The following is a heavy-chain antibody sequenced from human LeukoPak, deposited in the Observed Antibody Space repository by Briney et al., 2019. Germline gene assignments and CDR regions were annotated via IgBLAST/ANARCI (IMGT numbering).Heavy chain of an antibody. V-gene: IGHV4-34*01. CDR1: GGSFSGYY. CDR3: ALYYYDSSGYSIDAFDI. D-gene: IGHD3-22*01. J-gene: IGHJ3*02. Sequence: SETLSLNCAVYGGSFSGYYWSWIRQPPGKGREWIGEVNHSGSTNYNPSLKSRVTRSVDTSKNQSSLKLSSVTAADTAVYYCALYYYDSSGYSIDAFDIWGQGTMVTVSS. CDR2: VNHSGST.